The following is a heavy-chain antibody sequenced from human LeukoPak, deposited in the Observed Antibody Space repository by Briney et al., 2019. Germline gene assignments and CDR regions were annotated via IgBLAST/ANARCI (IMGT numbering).Heavy chain of an antibody. V-gene: IGHV4-39*07. J-gene: IGHJ6*03. D-gene: IGHD3-10*01. CDR1: GGSISSSSYY. Sequence: SETLSLTCTVSGGSISSSSYYWGWIRQPPGKGLEWIGSIYYSGSTYYNPSLKSRVTISVDTSKNQFSLKLSSVTAADTAVYYCASFITMVRGVISRPLDYYYMDVWGQGTLVTVSS. CDR3: ASFITMVRGVISRPLDYYYMDV. CDR2: IYYSGST.